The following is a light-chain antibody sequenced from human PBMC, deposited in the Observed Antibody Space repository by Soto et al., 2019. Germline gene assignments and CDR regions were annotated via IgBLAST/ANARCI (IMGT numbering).Light chain of an antibody. V-gene: IGKV3-20*01. J-gene: IGKJ3*01. Sequence: EIILTQSPGTLSLSPGERATLSCRASQTLSTNSLAWYQQRLGQTPRLLIYAASTRDTDIPDRFNGSGSETDFALTLSRLEPEDFALYYCQQYDASPLTFGPGTKVDVK. CDR2: AAS. CDR1: QTLSTNS. CDR3: QQYDASPLT.